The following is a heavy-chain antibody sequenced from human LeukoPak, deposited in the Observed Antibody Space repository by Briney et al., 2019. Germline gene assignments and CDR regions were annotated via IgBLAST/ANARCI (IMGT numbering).Heavy chain of an antibody. J-gene: IGHJ6*02. CDR2: ISGSGGST. Sequence: GGSLRLSCAASGFTFSSYAMSWVRQAPGKGLEWVSAISGSGGSTYYADSVKGRFTISRDNSKNTLYLQMNSLRAEDTAVYYCARGGVGAIYGMDVWGQGTTVTVSS. CDR3: ARGGVGAIYGMDV. V-gene: IGHV3-23*01. D-gene: IGHD1-26*01. CDR1: GFTFSSYA.